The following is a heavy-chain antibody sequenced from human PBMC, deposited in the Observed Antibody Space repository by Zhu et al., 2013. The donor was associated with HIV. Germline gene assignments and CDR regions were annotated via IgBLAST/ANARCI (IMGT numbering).Heavy chain of an antibody. CDR1: GGTFTDHA. CDR2: IIFVFNVA. CDR3: ARADRVVIDY. J-gene: IGHJ4*02. V-gene: IGHV1-69*12. D-gene: IGHD2-21*01. Sequence: HVQLVQSGAEVKKPGSSVRVSCRTSGGTFTDHAINWVRQAPGHGLEWVGGIIFVFNVANSAETFQGRVSLTADVSKSTAFLTLSSLTLADTAVYYCARADRVVIDYWGQGTLVTVSS.